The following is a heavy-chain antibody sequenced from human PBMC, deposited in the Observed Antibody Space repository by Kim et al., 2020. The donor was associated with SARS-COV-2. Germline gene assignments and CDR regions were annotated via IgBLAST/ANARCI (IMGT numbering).Heavy chain of an antibody. J-gene: IGHJ4*02. CDR2: IYHSGYP. V-gene: IGHV4-31*03. CDR1: DGFISSGGYY. D-gene: IGHD3-10*01. CDR3: ARQVTSYYFDY. Sequence: SETLSLTCTVADGFISSGGYYWSWIRQHPGKGLEWIGNIYHSGYPHYNPSLKSRVTISIDTSKNQFSLNVSSVTAADTAIYYCARQVTSYYFDYWGQGTLVTVSS.